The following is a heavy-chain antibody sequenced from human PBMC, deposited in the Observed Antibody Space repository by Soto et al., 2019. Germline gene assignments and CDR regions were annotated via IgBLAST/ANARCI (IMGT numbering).Heavy chain of an antibody. CDR1: GFTFSSYG. CDR3: ARVKGRYSGPHLAVGIDY. J-gene: IGHJ4*02. CDR2: IWYDGSNK. D-gene: IGHD5-12*01. Sequence: GGSLRLSCAASGFTFSSYGMHWVRQAPGKGLEWVAVIWYDGSNKYYADSVKGRFTISRDNSKNTLYLQMNSLRAEDTAVYYCARVKGRYSGPHLAVGIDYWGQGTLVTVSS. V-gene: IGHV3-33*01.